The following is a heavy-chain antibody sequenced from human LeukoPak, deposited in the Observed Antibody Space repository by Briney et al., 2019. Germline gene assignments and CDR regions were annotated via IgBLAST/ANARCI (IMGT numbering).Heavy chain of an antibody. D-gene: IGHD2-15*01. Sequence: ASVKVSCKASGYIFTSYYMHWVRQAPGQGLEWMGIINPSGGSTSYAQKFQGRATMTRDTSTSTVYMELSSLRSEDTAVYYCARQLGYCSGGSCSPYYYGMDVWGQGTTVTVSS. V-gene: IGHV1-46*01. CDR1: GYIFTSYY. CDR2: INPSGGST. CDR3: ARQLGYCSGGSCSPYYYGMDV. J-gene: IGHJ6*02.